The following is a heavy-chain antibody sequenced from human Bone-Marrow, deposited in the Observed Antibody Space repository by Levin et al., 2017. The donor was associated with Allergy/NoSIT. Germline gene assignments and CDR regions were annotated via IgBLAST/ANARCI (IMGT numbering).Heavy chain of an antibody. D-gene: IGHD1-14*01. Sequence: SQTLSLTCTVSGASISNYYWSWIRQPPGKGLEWIGYIYYSGSTSYNPSLKSRVTISVDTSKNQFSLILSSVASADTAVYYCARGLGYDPIYYYYYYMDVWGKGTTVTVSS. CDR3: ARGLGYDPIYYYYYYMDV. CDR1: GASISNYY. V-gene: IGHV4-59*01. J-gene: IGHJ6*03. CDR2: IYYSGST.